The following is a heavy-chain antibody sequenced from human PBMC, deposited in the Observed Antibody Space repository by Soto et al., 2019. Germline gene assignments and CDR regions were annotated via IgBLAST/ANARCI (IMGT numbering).Heavy chain of an antibody. Sequence: ASVKVSCKASGYTFTSYGISWVRQAPGQGLEWMGWISAYNGNTNYAQKLQGRVTMTTDTSTSTAYMELRSLRSDDTAVYYCARDCSSIAARQTSDYYYGMDVWGQGTSVTVSS. D-gene: IGHD6-6*01. CDR2: ISAYNGNT. CDR1: GYTFTSYG. J-gene: IGHJ6*02. V-gene: IGHV1-18*01. CDR3: ARDCSSIAARQTSDYYYGMDV.